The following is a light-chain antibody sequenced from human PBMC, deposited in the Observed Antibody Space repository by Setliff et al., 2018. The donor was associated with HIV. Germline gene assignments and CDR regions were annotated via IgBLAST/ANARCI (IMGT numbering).Light chain of an antibody. Sequence: DIQMTQSPSTLSASVGDRVTITCRASQRISSWLAWYQQKPGKAPRLLIYKASSLESGVPSRFSGSGSGTEFTLTINSLQPDDFATYYCQQYTTYLRTFGQGTKV. CDR2: KAS. CDR3: QQYTTYLRT. J-gene: IGKJ1*01. CDR1: QRISSW. V-gene: IGKV1-5*03.